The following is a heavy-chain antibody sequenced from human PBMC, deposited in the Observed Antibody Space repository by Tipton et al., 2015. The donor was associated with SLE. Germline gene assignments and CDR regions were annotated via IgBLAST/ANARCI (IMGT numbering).Heavy chain of an antibody. J-gene: IGHJ4*02. V-gene: IGHV3-74*01. CDR2: INSDGSST. CDR3: ARDRRYCGGDCYSLDY. CDR1: GFTFSSYW. Sequence: GSLRLSCAASGFTFSSYWMHWVRQAPGKGLVWVSRINSDGSSTSYADSVKGRFTISRDNAKNTLYLQMNSLRAEDTAVYYCARDRRYCGGDCYSLDYWGQGTLVTVSS. D-gene: IGHD2-21*01.